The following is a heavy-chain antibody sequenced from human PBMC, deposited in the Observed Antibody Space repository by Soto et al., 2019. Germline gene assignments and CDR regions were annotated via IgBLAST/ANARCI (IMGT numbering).Heavy chain of an antibody. CDR1: GFTFSSYA. J-gene: IGHJ6*02. V-gene: IGHV3-23*01. Sequence: GSLRLSCAASGFTFSSYAMSWVRQAPGKGLEWVSAISGSGGSTYYADSVKGRFTISRDNSKNTLYLQMNSLRAEDTAVYYCARAGTANVYYYGMDVWGQGTTVTVSS. CDR2: ISGSGGST. CDR3: ARAGTANVYYYGMDV. D-gene: IGHD5-18*01.